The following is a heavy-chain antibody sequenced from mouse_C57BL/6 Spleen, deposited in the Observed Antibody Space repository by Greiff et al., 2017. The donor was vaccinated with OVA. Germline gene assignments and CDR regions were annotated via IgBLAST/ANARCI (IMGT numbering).Heavy chain of an antibody. CDR2: IDPSDSYT. CDR1: GYTFTSYW. D-gene: IGHD1-3*01. V-gene: IGHV1-69*01. J-gene: IGHJ1*03. Sequence: QVQLQQPGAELVMPGASVKLSCKASGYTFTSYWMHWVKQRPGQGLEWIGEIDPSDSYTNYNQKFKGKSTLTVDKSSSTAYMQRSSLTSEDSAVYYGAKSEVYRGYFDVWGTGTTVTVSS. CDR3: AKSEVYRGYFDV.